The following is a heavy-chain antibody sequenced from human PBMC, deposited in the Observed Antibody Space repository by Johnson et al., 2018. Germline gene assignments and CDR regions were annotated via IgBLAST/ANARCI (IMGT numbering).Heavy chain of an antibody. CDR1: GFTVSSKY. CDR3: AREGLGAYFDF. D-gene: IGHD3-16*01. J-gene: IGHJ4*02. V-gene: IGHV3-66*02. CDR2: LYSGGSS. Sequence: EQLVESGGGLVQPGGSXRLSCAASGFTVSSKYMNWVRQAPGKGLEWVSVLYSGGSSYYADSVKGRFTISRDNSKNTLYLQMNSLRADDTAVYHCAREGLGAYFDFWGQGTLVTVSS.